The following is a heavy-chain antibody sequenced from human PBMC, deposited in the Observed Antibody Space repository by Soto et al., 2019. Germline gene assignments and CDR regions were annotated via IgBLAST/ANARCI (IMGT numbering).Heavy chain of an antibody. J-gene: IGHJ6*03. Sequence: GESLKISCKASGYSFTNYWIGWVRQMPGKGLEWMGIIYPGDSDARYSPSFQGQVTISADKSISTAYLQWSSLKASDTAMYYCARSGTVTTFYYYMDVWGKGATVTVSS. CDR3: ARSGTVTTFYYYMDV. V-gene: IGHV5-51*01. D-gene: IGHD4-4*01. CDR2: IYPGDSDA. CDR1: GYSFTNYW.